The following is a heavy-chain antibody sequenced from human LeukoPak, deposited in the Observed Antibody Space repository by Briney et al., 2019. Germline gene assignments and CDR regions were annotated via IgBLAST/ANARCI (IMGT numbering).Heavy chain of an antibody. V-gene: IGHV4-34*01. CDR1: GGSSSVYY. CDR3: ARVEYQLLTWRHLGDY. D-gene: IGHD2-2*01. J-gene: IGHJ4*02. CDR2: INHSGST. Sequence: SETLPLTCAVYGGSSSVYYCSWIRQPPGKGLEWIGEINHSGSTNYNPSLKSRVTMSVDTSKNQFSLKLTSVTAADTAVYYCARVEYQLLTWRHLGDYWGQGNLVTVSS.